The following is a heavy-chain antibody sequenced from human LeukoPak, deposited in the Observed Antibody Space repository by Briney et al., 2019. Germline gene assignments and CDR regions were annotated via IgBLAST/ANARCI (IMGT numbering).Heavy chain of an antibody. D-gene: IGHD6-13*01. J-gene: IGHJ6*03. Sequence: GGSLRLSCAASGFTFSDYYMSWIRQAPGRGLEWVSYISSSGSTIYYADSVKGRFTISRDNAKNSLYLQMNSLRAEDTAVYYCAREGAAGYYYHYYYMDVWGKRTTVTVSS. CDR2: ISSSGSTI. CDR1: GFTFSDYY. CDR3: AREGAAGYYYHYYYMDV. V-gene: IGHV3-11*01.